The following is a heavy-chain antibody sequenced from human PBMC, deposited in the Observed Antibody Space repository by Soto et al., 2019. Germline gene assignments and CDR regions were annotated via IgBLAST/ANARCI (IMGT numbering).Heavy chain of an antibody. D-gene: IGHD3-3*01. Sequence: GGSLRLSCAASGFTFSSYGMHWVRQAPGKGLEWVAVISYDGSNKYYADSVKGRFTISRDNSKNTLYLQMNGLRAEDTAVYYCAKGLSLTFYYDFWSGPQGYGMDVWGQWTTVTVSS. CDR2: ISYDGSNK. CDR3: AKGLSLTFYYDFWSGPQGYGMDV. J-gene: IGHJ6*02. CDR1: GFTFSSYG. V-gene: IGHV3-30*18.